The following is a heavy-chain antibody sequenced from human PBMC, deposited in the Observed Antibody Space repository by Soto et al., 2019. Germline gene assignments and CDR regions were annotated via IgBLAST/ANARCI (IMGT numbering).Heavy chain of an antibody. CDR3: ATFTVAATGKVDL. CDR2: IKQDGSAK. V-gene: IGHV3-7*01. CDR1: GFTFSSYW. J-gene: IGHJ5*02. Sequence: EMQLEESGGDLVQPGGSLRLSCAASGFTFSSYWMSWVRQAPGRGLEWVANIKQDGSAKYYVASVKGRFTISRDNAKGSLYLQMNSLSAEDTAVYYCATFTVAATGKVDLWGQGTLVIVSS. D-gene: IGHD6-13*01.